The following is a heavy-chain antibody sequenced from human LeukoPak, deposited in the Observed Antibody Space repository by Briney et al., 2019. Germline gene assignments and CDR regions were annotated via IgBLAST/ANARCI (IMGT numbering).Heavy chain of an antibody. Sequence: PSETLSLTCAVYGXSFSGYYWSWIRQPPGKGLEWIGEINHSGSTKYNPSLKSRVTISVDTSKNQFSLKLSSVTAADTAVYYCARGSEEMTAVTEHPKSCYFDYWGQGILVTVSS. J-gene: IGHJ4*02. V-gene: IGHV4-34*01. CDR1: GXSFSGYY. CDR3: ARGSEEMTAVTEHPKSCYFDY. CDR2: INHSGST. D-gene: IGHD4-17*01.